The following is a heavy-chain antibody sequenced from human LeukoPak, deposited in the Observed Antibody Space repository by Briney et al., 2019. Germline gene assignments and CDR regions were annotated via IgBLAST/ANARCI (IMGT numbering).Heavy chain of an antibody. V-gene: IGHV1-2*02. J-gene: IGHJ4*02. D-gene: IGHD2-15*01. Sequence: WASVKVSCKTSGYTFTGYYMHWVRQASGQGLEWMGWINPSTGGTSYAQKFQGRVTMTRDTSITTAYMELSGLRSDDTAVYYCARSAVEAATPAGYWGQGTLVTVSS. CDR3: ARSAVEAATPAGY. CDR1: GYTFTGYY. CDR2: INPSTGGT.